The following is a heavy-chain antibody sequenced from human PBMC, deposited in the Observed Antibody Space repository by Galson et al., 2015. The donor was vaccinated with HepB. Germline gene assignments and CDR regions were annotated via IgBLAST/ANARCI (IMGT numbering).Heavy chain of an antibody. V-gene: IGHV4-39*07. Sequence: ETLSLTCTVSGGSISSSSYYWGWIRQPPGKGLEWIGSIYYSETTYYNPSLKSRVTISVDTSKNQFSLKQSSVTAADSAVYYCARGPSSTYSGYDWPLQFYYYGMDVWGQGTTVTVSS. J-gene: IGHJ6*02. CDR2: IYYSETT. D-gene: IGHD5-12*01. CDR1: GGSISSSSYY. CDR3: ARGPSSTYSGYDWPLQFYYYGMDV.